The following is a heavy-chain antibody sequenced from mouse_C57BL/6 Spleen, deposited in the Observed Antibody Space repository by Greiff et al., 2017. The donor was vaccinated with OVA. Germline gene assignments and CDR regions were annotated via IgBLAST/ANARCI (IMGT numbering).Heavy chain of an antibody. J-gene: IGHJ2*01. CDR1: GYTFTTYP. V-gene: IGHV1-47*01. D-gene: IGHD2-5*01. CDR2: FHPYNDDT. CDR3: TRRGYYSNYYFDY. Sequence: QVQLQQSGAELVKPGASVKMSCTASGYTFTTYPIEWIKQNHGKSLEWIGNFHPYNDDTKYNEKFKGKATLTVEKSSSTVYLELSRLTSDDSAVYYCTRRGYYSNYYFDYWGQGTTLTVSS.